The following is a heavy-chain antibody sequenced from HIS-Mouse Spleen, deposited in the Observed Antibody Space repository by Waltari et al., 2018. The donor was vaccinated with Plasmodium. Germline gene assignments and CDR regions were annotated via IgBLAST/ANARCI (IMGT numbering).Heavy chain of an antibody. D-gene: IGHD6-6*01. CDR2: IYYSGST. CDR3: ARHEVGSSSSVGIDY. CDR1: GGSISSYY. Sequence: QVQLQESGPGLVKPSETLSLTCTVSGGSISSYYWRWTRQPPGKGLEVIGYIYYSGSTNYNPSLKSRVTISVDTSKNQFSLKLDSVTAADTAVYYCARHEVGSSSSVGIDYWGQGTLVTVSS. V-gene: IGHV4-59*08. J-gene: IGHJ4*02.